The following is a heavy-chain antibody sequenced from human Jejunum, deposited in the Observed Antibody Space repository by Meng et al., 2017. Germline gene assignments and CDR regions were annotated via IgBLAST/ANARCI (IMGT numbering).Heavy chain of an antibody. CDR1: GFTFSSYE. Sequence: GESLKISCVASGFTFSSYEMNWVRQAPGKGLEWLSYISSSGSTKNYAVSVKGRFTISRDNAKNSLFLQINSLRVEDTAVYYFSREATTLPDYWGQGTLVTVSS. CDR2: ISSSGSTK. D-gene: IGHD5-12*01. J-gene: IGHJ4*02. V-gene: IGHV3-48*03. CDR3: SREATTLPDY.